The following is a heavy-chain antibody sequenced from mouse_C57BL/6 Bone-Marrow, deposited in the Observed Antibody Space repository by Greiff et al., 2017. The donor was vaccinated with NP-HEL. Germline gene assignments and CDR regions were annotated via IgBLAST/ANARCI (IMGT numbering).Heavy chain of an antibody. D-gene: IGHD2-2*01. J-gene: IGHJ1*03. Sequence: VQLQQSGAELVRPGASVTLSCKASGYTFTDYEMHWVKQTPVHGLEWIGAIDPETGGTAYNQKFKGKAILTADKSSSTAYMELRSLTSEDSAVYYCTALWLRRKGWYFDVWGTGTTVTVSS. V-gene: IGHV1-15*01. CDR3: TALWLRRKGWYFDV. CDR1: GYTFTDYE. CDR2: IDPETGGT.